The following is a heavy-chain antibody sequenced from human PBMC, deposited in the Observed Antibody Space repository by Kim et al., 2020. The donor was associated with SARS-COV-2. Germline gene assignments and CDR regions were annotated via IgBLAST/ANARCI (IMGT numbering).Heavy chain of an antibody. CDR3: ARSGSLTYYYDRSGFYPWDY. J-gene: IGHJ4*02. V-gene: IGHV4-59*08. CDR1: GGSISSYY. CDR2: IYYTGST. D-gene: IGHD3-22*01. Sequence: SETLSLTCTVSGGSISSYYWSWIRQPRGKGLEWIGYIYYTGSTNYNPSLKSRVTISVDTSKHQFSLKLSSVTAADTAVYYCARSGSLTYYYDRSGFYPWDYWGQGTLVIVSS.